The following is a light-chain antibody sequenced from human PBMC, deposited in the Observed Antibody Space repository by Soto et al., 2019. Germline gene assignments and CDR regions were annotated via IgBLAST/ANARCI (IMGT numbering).Light chain of an antibody. V-gene: IGKV1-6*01. CDR1: QGIGTE. CDR2: GTS. CDR3: LQDSTYPRT. J-gene: IGKJ1*01. Sequence: AIQMTQSPSSLSASVGDRVTITCWASQGIGTELGWYQQRPGKAPRLLIYGTSTLQHGVPSRFSGSGSDTDFTLIISSLQPEDFATYYCLQDSTYPRTFGQGTKVEIK.